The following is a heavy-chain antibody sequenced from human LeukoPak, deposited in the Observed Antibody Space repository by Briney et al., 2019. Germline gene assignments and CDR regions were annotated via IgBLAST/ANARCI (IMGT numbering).Heavy chain of an antibody. CDR2: ISGSGGST. CDR1: GFTFSSYA. V-gene: IGHV3-23*01. J-gene: IGHJ4*02. D-gene: IGHD6-13*01. Sequence: GGSLRLSCAASGFTFSSYAMSWVRQAPGKGLEWVSAISGSGGSTYYADSVKGRFTISRDNSKNTLYLQMNGLRAEDAAVYYCAKFPTYSSSFWGQGTLVTVSS. CDR3: AKFPTYSSSF.